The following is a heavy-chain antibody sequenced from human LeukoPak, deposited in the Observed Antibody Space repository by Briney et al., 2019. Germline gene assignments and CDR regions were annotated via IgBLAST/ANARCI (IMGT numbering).Heavy chain of an antibody. CDR3: ARDYGRSRVYGMDV. CDR1: GFTFSSYW. CDR2: INRDGSSK. J-gene: IGHJ6*01. Sequence: PGGSLRLSCAASGFTFSSYWMHWVRQAPGKGLVWVSSINRDGSSKTYADSVKGRFTISRDNDKNTLYLQMNSLRAEDTAVYFCARDYGRSRVYGMDVWGEGTRVTVSS. D-gene: IGHD3-10*01. V-gene: IGHV3-74*01.